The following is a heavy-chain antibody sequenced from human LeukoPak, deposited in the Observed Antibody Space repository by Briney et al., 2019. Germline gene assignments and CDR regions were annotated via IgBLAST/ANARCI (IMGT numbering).Heavy chain of an antibody. J-gene: IGHJ4*02. Sequence: ASVKVSCKASGCTLTSHYMHWVRQAPGQGLEWMGIINPSGGSTSYAQKFQGRVTMTRDTSTSTVYMDLSSLRSEDTAVYYCATDRGYSYGQTLTFDYWGQGTLVTVSS. CDR3: ATDRGYSYGQTLTFDY. D-gene: IGHD5-18*01. CDR2: INPSGGST. V-gene: IGHV1-46*01. CDR1: GCTLTSHY.